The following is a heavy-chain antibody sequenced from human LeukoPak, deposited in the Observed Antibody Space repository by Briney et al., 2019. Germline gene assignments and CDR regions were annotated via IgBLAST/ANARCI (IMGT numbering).Heavy chain of an antibody. V-gene: IGHV4-39*07. Sequence: SETLSLTCTVSGGSISSSSYNWGWIRQPPGKGLEWIGSVYYSGSTYYNPSLKSRVTISVDTSKNQFSLKLSSVTAADTAVYYCAREGKITMVRGVIRYYYMDVWGKGTTVTISS. CDR1: GGSISSSSYN. D-gene: IGHD3-10*01. CDR2: VYYSGST. CDR3: AREGKITMVRGVIRYYYMDV. J-gene: IGHJ6*03.